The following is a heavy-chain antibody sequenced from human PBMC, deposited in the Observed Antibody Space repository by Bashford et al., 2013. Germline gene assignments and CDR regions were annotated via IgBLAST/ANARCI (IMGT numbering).Heavy chain of an antibody. CDR2: MNPNNGNT. CDR1: GYTFTSYD. J-gene: IGHJ5*02. V-gene: IGHV1-8*01. CDR3: ARIPRGPITAMAEGWFDP. Sequence: ASVKVSCKASGYTFTSYDINWVRQATGQGLEWLGWMNPNNGNTVYEQKFQGRVTMTRNTSISTAYMELSSLRSEDTAVYYCARIPRGPITAMAEGWFDPVGPGNPWSPSPQ. D-gene: IGHD5-18*01.